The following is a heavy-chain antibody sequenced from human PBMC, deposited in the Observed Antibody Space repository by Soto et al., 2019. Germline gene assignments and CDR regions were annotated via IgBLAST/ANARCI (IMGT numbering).Heavy chain of an antibody. CDR3: AREFAPNYDFWSGYYYFDY. CDR1: GGTISSSNW. J-gene: IGHJ4*02. Sequence: SEPLSLTCAVSGGTISSSNWWSWVRQPPGKGLEWIGEIYHSGSTNYNPSLKSRVTISVDKSKNQFSLKLSSVTAADTAVYYCAREFAPNYDFWSGYYYFDYWGQGTLVTVS. V-gene: IGHV4-4*02. CDR2: IYHSGST. D-gene: IGHD3-3*01.